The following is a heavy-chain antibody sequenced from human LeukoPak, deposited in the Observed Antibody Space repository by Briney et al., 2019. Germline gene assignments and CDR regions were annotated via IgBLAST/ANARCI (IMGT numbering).Heavy chain of an antibody. CDR3: ARARHYGSGSSGY. CDR2: INHSGST. CDR1: GGSFSGYY. J-gene: IGHJ4*02. V-gene: IGHV4-34*01. Sequence: PSETLSLTCAVYGGSFSGYYWSWIRQPPGKGLEWIGEINHSGSTNYNPSLKSRVTILVDTSENQFSLKLSSVTAADTAVYYCARARHYGSGSSGYWGQGTLVTVSS. D-gene: IGHD3-10*01.